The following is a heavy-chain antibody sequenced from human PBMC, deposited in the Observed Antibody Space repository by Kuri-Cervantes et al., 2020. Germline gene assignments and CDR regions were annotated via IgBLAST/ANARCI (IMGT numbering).Heavy chain of an antibody. V-gene: IGHV3-74*01. CDR1: GFTFSSYS. CDR2: INSDGSST. J-gene: IGHJ3*02. D-gene: IGHD5-24*01. CDR3: ARGGYEDGYNSVPPDAFDI. Sequence: GESLKISCAASGFTFSSYSMNWVRQAPGKGLVWVSRINSDGSSTSYADSVKGRFTISRDNAKNTLYLQMNSLRAEDTAVYYCARGGYEDGYNSVPPDAFDIWGQGTMVTVSS.